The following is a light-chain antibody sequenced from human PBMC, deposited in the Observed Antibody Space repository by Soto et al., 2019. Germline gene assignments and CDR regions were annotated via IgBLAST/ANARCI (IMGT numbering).Light chain of an antibody. Sequence: EIVLTQSPGTLSLSPGERATLSFSASQSVSSSYLAWYQQKPGQAPRLLIYGASTRATGIPARFSGSGSGTEFTLTINSLQSEDFAVYYCQQYNNWPRTFGQGTKVDIK. CDR2: GAS. CDR3: QQYNNWPRT. J-gene: IGKJ1*01. CDR1: QSVSSSY. V-gene: IGKV3-15*01.